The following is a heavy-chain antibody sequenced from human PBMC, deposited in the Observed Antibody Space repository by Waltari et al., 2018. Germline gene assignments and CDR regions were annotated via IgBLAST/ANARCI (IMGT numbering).Heavy chain of an antibody. V-gene: IGHV3-74*01. D-gene: IGHD6-19*01. CDR3: ARVRPTPYPFYIAVAAHTGFDI. Sequence: EVQLVESGGGLVQPGGSLRLSCAASGFTFSSYWMHWVRQAPGKGLVWVSCINSDGSSTSYADSVKGRFTISRDNAKNTLYLQMNSLRAEDTAVYYCARVRPTPYPFYIAVAAHTGFDIWGQGTMVTVSS. J-gene: IGHJ3*02. CDR2: INSDGSST. CDR1: GFTFSSYW.